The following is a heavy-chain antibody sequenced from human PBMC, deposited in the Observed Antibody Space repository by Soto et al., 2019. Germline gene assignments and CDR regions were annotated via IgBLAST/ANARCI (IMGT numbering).Heavy chain of an antibody. CDR1: GYTFTSYG. J-gene: IGHJ4*02. V-gene: IGHV1-18*01. CDR2: ISAYNGNT. Sequence: GASVKVSCKASGYTFTSYGISWVRQAPGQGLEWMGWISAYNGNTNYAQKLQGRVTMTTDTSTSTAYMELRSLRSDDTAVYYCARLGYSYGPPGVGDWGQGTLVTVSS. D-gene: IGHD5-18*01. CDR3: ARLGYSYGPPGVGD.